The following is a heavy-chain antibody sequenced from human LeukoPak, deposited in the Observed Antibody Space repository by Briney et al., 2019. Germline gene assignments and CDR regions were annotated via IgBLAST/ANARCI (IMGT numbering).Heavy chain of an antibody. J-gene: IGHJ3*01. CDR1: GFSVSDNY. CDR3: ARDSPINFSRAFDV. D-gene: IGHD5-24*01. Sequence: GGSLRLSCAASGFSVSDNYINWVRQAPGTGLEWVSIIYSDGMTYYGDSVKGRFTISRDNSKNTLYPQMNSLRTEDTAVYYCARDSPINFSRAFDVWGHGTMVTVSS. V-gene: IGHV3-66*02. CDR2: IYSDGMT.